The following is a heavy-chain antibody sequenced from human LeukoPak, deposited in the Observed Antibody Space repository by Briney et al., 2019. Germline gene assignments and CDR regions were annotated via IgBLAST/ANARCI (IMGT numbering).Heavy chain of an antibody. Sequence: PSETLSLTCTVSGGSISSGSYYWSWIRQPGGKGLEWIGRIYTSGSTNYNPSLKSRVTISVDTSKNQFSLKLSSVTAADTAAYYCARDGDGYNGWYFDLWGRGTLVTVSA. CDR2: IYTSGST. J-gene: IGHJ2*01. D-gene: IGHD5-24*01. V-gene: IGHV4-61*02. CDR3: ARDGDGYNGWYFDL. CDR1: GGSISSGSYY.